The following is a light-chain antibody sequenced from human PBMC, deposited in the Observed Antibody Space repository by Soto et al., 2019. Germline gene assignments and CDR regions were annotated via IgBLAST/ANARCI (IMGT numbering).Light chain of an antibody. J-gene: IGKJ1*01. CDR2: KAS. V-gene: IGKV1-5*03. Sequence: DIQMTQSPSTLSASVGARVTITCRASQSISSWLAWYQQKPGKAPKLLIYKASSLESGVPSRFSGSGSGTEFTLTISSLQPDDFATYYGQQYNSYSTWTFGQGTKVEIK. CDR1: QSISSW. CDR3: QQYNSYSTWT.